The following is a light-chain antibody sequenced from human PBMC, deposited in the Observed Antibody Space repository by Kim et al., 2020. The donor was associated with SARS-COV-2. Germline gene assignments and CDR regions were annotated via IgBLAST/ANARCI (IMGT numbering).Light chain of an antibody. CDR2: SNN. J-gene: IGLJ1*01. V-gene: IGLV1-44*01. CDR1: SSNIGSNT. Sequence: GQGFTLSCSGISSNIGSNTVNWYQQLPGTAPKLLIYSNNQRPSGVPDRFSGSKSGTSASLAISGLQSEDEADYYCAAWDDSLNGYVFGTGTKVTVL. CDR3: AAWDDSLNGYV.